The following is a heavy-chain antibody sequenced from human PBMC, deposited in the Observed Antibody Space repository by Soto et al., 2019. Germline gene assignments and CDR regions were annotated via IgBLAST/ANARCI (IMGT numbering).Heavy chain of an antibody. D-gene: IGHD3-22*01. Sequence: GGSLRLSCEASGFTFNNFAMNWVRQAPGKGLEWVSSISRNETYIYYADSVRGRFTISRDNAKNSLHLQMNSLRAEDTAVYYCARDDLYQTDNYDTSGPYALDYWGQAPLVTVPS. CDR1: GFTFNNFA. V-gene: IGHV3-21*01. CDR2: ISRNETYI. J-gene: IGHJ4*02. CDR3: ARDDLYQTDNYDTSGPYALDY.